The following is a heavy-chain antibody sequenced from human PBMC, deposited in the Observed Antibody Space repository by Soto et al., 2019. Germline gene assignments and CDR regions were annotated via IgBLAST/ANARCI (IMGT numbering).Heavy chain of an antibody. Sequence: GGSLRLSCAASGFTFRSSAMSWVRQAPGKGLEWVSSISVSGANTYYADSVKGRFTVSRDDSQNTLFLQMNSLRAEDTSYYCYANETVQY. V-gene: IGHV3-23*01. CDR2: ISVSGANT. J-gene: IGHJ1*01. CDR3: ANETVQY. D-gene: IGHD4-4*01. CDR1: GFTFRSSA.